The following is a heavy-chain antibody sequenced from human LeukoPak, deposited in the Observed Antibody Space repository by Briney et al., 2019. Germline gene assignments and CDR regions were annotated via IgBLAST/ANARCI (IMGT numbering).Heavy chain of an antibody. D-gene: IGHD1-26*01. CDR2: IRYDGSNK. CDR3: AKRLSGSSDY. Sequence: GGSLRLSCAASGFTFSSYAMSWVRQAPCKGLEWVAFIRYDGSNKYYADSVKGRFTISRDNSKNTLYLQMNSLRAEDTAVYYCAKRLSGSSDYWGQGTLVTVSS. J-gene: IGHJ4*02. V-gene: IGHV3-30*02. CDR1: GFTFSSYA.